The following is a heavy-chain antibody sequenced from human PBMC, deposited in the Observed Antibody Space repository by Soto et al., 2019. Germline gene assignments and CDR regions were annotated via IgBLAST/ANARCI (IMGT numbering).Heavy chain of an antibody. D-gene: IGHD3-22*01. Sequence: QVQLVQSGAEVKKPGASVKVSCEASGYNFTTYGITWMRQAPGQGFEWMGWISVYNGDTDYAQRLQGRVTMTTDTSTSIAYMELPSLRYDDTAVYYCARGPRYYYDSSVDYWGQGPLVTVSS. V-gene: IGHV1-18*01. CDR3: ARGPRYYYDSSVDY. J-gene: IGHJ4*02. CDR2: ISVYNGDT. CDR1: GYNFTTYG.